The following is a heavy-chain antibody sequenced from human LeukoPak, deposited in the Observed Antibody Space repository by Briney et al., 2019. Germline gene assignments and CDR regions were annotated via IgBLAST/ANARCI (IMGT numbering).Heavy chain of an antibody. V-gene: IGHV3-48*02. J-gene: IGHJ6*03. Sequence: GGSLRLSCAASGFTFSNAWMRWVRQAPGKGLEWVSHIGGGGSFIYYADSVKGRFTVSRDNAKNSVYLQMNSLRDEDTAVYFCARLLATWDYYYMDVWGKGTTVTVSS. CDR1: GFTFSNAW. CDR3: ARLLATWDYYYMDV. CDR2: IGGGGSFI. D-gene: IGHD3-3*02.